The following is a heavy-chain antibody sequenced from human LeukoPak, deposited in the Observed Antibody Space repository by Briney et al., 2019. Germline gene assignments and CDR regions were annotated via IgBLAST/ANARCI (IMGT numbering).Heavy chain of an antibody. D-gene: IGHD5-24*01. CDR3: ARLGEMATIGY. CDR2: IYPADSDT. V-gene: IGHV5-51*01. Sequence: GGSLEISCQGSGSSFASYWIGWVRRLHGKGRGCMVLIYPADSDTRYTPSFQGHLTLSADNSISTAYLQWSGLKASDTAMYYCARLGEMATIGYWGQGTLVTVSS. CDR1: GSSFASYW. J-gene: IGHJ4*02.